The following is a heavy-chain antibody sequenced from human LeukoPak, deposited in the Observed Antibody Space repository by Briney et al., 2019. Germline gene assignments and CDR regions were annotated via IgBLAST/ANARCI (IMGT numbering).Heavy chain of an antibody. V-gene: IGHV3-23*01. CDR1: RFTFNSYA. CDR3: ANEIRPNDY. J-gene: IGHJ4*02. Sequence: GGSLRLSCAASRFTFNSYAMSWVRQAPGKGLEWVSVIGGSNGITFYVGSVKGRFTISRDNSKDTLYLQMNSLRAEDTAVYYCANEIRPNDYWGQGTLVTVSS. CDR2: IGGSNGIT. D-gene: IGHD4-17*01.